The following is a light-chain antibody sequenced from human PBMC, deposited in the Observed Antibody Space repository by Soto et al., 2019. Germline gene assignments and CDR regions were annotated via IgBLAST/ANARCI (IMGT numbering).Light chain of an antibody. CDR3: QQYGSSPQDT. CDR2: GAS. J-gene: IGKJ5*01. Sequence: EIVLTQSPGTLSLYPGERATLSCRASQSVSSSYLAWYQQKPGQAPRLLIYGASSRATGIPDRFSVSGSGTDFTLTISRLEPEDFAVYYCQQYGSSPQDTFGQGTRLEIK. CDR1: QSVSSSY. V-gene: IGKV3-20*01.